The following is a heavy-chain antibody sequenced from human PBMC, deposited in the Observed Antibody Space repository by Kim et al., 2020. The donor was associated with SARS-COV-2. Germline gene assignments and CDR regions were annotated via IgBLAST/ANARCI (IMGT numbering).Heavy chain of an antibody. Sequence: SETLSLTCAVYGGSFSGYYWSWIRQPPGKGLEWIGEINHSGSTNYNPSLKSRVTISVDTSKNQFSLKLSSVTAADTAVYYCARGRGYRGYYFDYWGQGTLVTVSS. CDR3: ARGRGYRGYYFDY. D-gene: IGHD1-1*01. CDR2: INHSGST. V-gene: IGHV4-34*01. J-gene: IGHJ4*02. CDR1: GGSFSGYY.